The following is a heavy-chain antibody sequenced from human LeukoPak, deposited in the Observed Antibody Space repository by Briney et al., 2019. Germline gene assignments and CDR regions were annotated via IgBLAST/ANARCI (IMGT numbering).Heavy chain of an antibody. CDR3: ARIRYYYGSGYYFDY. J-gene: IGHJ4*02. CDR2: IYYSGST. CDR1: GGSISSYY. D-gene: IGHD3-10*01. V-gene: IGHV4-59*01. Sequence: PSETLSLTCTVSGGSISSYYWSWIRQPRGKGLEWIGYIYYSGSTNYNPSLKSRVTISVDTSKNQFSLKLSSVTAADTAVYYCARIRYYYGSGYYFDYWGQGTLVTVSS.